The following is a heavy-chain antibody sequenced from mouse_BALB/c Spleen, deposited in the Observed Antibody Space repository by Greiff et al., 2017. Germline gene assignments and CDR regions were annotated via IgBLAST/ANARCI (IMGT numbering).Heavy chain of an antibody. J-gene: IGHJ2*01. Sequence: EVKLMESGGGLVQPGGSRKLSCAASGFTFSSFGMHWVRQAPEKGLEWVAYISSGSSTIYYADTVKGRFTISRDNPKNTLFLQMTSLRSEDTAMYYCARGPPYYYGTDDWGQGTTLTVSS. CDR3: ARGPPYYYGTDD. CDR2: ISSGSSTI. V-gene: IGHV5-17*02. CDR1: GFTFSSFG. D-gene: IGHD1-1*01.